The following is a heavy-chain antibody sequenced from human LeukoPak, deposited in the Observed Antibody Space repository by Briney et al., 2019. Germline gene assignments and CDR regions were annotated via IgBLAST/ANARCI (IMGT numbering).Heavy chain of an antibody. V-gene: IGHV4-38-2*02. CDR2: MYHSGNT. CDR3: ARRYDFWSGYPPPLDY. J-gene: IGHJ4*02. D-gene: IGHD3-3*01. Sequence: SETLSLTCTVSDYSISSGYYWGWIRQPPGKGLEWIGSMYHSGNTYYNPSLKSRVTISVDTSKKQFSLKLSSVTAADTAVYYCARRYDFWSGYPPPLDYWGQGTLVTVSS. CDR1: DYSISSGYY.